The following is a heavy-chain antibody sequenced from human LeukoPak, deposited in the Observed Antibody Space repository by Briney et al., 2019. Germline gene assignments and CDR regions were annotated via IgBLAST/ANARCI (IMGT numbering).Heavy chain of an antibody. CDR3: ARVRESSSSSDFDY. J-gene: IGHJ4*02. Sequence: ASVKVSCKASGYTFTSYGISWVRQAPGQGLEWMGWMNPNSGNTGYAQKFQGRVTMTRNTSISTAYMELSSLRSEDTAVYYCARVRESSSSSDFDYWGQGTLVTVSS. V-gene: IGHV1-8*02. CDR2: MNPNSGNT. D-gene: IGHD6-6*01. CDR1: GYTFTSYG.